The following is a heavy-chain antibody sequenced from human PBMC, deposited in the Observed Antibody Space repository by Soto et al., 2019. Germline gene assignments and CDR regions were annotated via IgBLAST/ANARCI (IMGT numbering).Heavy chain of an antibody. Sequence: LSLTCTVSGGSVSSGSYYWSWIRQPPGKGLEWIGYIYYSGSTNYNPSLKSRVTISVDTSKNQFSLKLSSVTAADTAVYYCARGVVRGVLYYYYGMDVWGQGTTVTVSS. V-gene: IGHV4-61*01. CDR3: ARGVVRGVLYYYYGMDV. CDR1: GGSVSSGSYY. D-gene: IGHD3-10*01. J-gene: IGHJ6*02. CDR2: IYYSGST.